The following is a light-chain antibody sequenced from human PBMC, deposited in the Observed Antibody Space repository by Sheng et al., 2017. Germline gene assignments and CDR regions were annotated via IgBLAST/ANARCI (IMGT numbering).Light chain of an antibody. J-gene: IGKJ1*01. V-gene: IGKV1-9*01. CDR3: QQLNSYHRSWT. Sequence: DIQVTQSPSFLSASVGDRVTITCRASQGISSYVAWLQQKPGKAPNLLIYATSALESGVPSRFSGNRCGPDFTLTINNLQPEDFGTYYCQQLNSYHRSWTFGQGPRWKSN. CDR1: QGISSY. CDR2: ATS.